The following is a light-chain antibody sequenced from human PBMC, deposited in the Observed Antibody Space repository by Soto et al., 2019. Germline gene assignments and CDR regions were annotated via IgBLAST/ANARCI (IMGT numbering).Light chain of an antibody. CDR3: QQHGTSPRT. CDR2: GAS. V-gene: IGKV3-20*01. CDR1: QSVSISF. J-gene: IGKJ1*01. Sequence: EIVLTQSPGTLSLSPGERATLSCRASQSVSISFLAWYQQKPGRAPRLLIYGASSRATGIPDRFSGSGSGTDFTLIISRLEPEDFAVYYCQQHGTSPRTFGHGTKVDIK.